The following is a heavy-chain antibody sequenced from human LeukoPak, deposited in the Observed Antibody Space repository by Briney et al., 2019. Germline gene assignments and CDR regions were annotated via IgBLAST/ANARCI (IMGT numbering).Heavy chain of an antibody. D-gene: IGHD3-16*01. CDR3: AREMMTYPVSGAFDI. CDR1: GFTFSSYG. J-gene: IGHJ3*02. CDR2: IRYDGSNK. Sequence: PGGSLRLSCAASGFTFSSYGMHWVRQAPGKGLEWVAFIRYDGSNKYYVDSVKGRFTISRDNAKNSLYLQMNSLRAEDTAVYYCAREMMTYPVSGAFDIWGQGTMVTVSS. V-gene: IGHV3-30*02.